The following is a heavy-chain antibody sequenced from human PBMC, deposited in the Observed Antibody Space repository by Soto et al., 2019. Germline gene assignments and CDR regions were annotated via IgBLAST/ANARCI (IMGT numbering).Heavy chain of an antibody. CDR3: ARDIIVEGAANTDYYMDV. CDR2: INAGNDNI. V-gene: IGHV1-3*01. Sequence: ASVKVSCKASEYTFNNYCIHWVRQAPGQRLEWMGRINAGNDNIKYSQKFQGRVTITRDTSASTAYMEMSSLRSEDTAVYYCARDIIVEGAANTDYYMDVWGKGTTVTVSS. CDR1: EYTFNNYC. D-gene: IGHD2-15*01. J-gene: IGHJ6*03.